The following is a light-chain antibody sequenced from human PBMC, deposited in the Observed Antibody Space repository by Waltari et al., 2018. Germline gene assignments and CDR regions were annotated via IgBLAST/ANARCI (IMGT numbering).Light chain of an antibody. V-gene: IGKV1-12*01. Sequence: DIQMTQSPSSVSASVGDRVTITCRASQGVNTWLAWYQQKPGKAPKLLIYTTSTLQTGVPSRFSGSGSGTDFTLTISSLQPEDFATYYCQQANSSPLTFDQGTKVEV. CDR1: QGVNTW. CDR3: QQANSSPLT. J-gene: IGKJ1*01. CDR2: TTS.